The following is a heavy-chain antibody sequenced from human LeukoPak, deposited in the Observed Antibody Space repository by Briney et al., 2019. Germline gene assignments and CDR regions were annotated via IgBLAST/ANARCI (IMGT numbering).Heavy chain of an antibody. CDR3: AKRSVAGHYGMDV. D-gene: IGHD6-19*01. CDR1: GFTLSSYG. CDR2: ISYDGSNK. J-gene: IGHJ6*02. V-gene: IGHV3-30*18. Sequence: PGRSLRLSCAASGFTLSSYGMHWVRQAPGKGLEWVAVISYDGSNKYYADSVKGRFTIPRGNSKNTLYLQMNSLRAEDTAVYYCAKRSVAGHYGMDVWGQGTTVTVSS.